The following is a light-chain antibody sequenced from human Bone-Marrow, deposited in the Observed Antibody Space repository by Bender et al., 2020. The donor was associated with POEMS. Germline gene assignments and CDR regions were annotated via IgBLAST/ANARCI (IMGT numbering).Light chain of an antibody. CDR2: QDT. CDR3: QAWDTYSVI. CDR1: DLGDKY. J-gene: IGLJ2*01. V-gene: IGLV3-1*01. Sequence: SYEVTQPPSVSVSPGQTASITCSGDDLGDKYVAWYQQKPGQSPVLVIYQDTKRPSGIPERFSGSNSGNTATLTISGTQAIDEADYYCQAWDTYSVIFGGGGKLTV.